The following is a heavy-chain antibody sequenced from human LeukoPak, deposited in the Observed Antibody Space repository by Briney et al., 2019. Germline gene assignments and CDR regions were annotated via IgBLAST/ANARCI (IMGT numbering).Heavy chain of an antibody. CDR3: ARGRDDYGDYAS. D-gene: IGHD4-17*01. CDR1: GYTFASYG. CDR2: ISAYNGNT. Sequence: ASVKVSRKASGYTFASYGISWVRQAPGQGLEWMGWISAYNGNTNYAQKLQGRVTMTTDTSTSTAYMELRSLRSDDTAVYYCARGRDDYGDYASWGQGTMVTVSS. J-gene: IGHJ3*01. V-gene: IGHV1-18*04.